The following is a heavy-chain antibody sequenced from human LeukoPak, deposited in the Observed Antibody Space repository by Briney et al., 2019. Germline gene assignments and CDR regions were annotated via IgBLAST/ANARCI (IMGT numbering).Heavy chain of an antibody. Sequence: SQTLSLTCTVSGGSISSGSYYWSWIRQPAGKGLEWIGRIYTSGSTHYNPSLKSRVTISVDTSKNQFSLKLSSVTAADTAVYYCARETSQKGAHYMDVWGKGTTVTISS. CDR2: IYTSGST. CDR1: GGSISSGSYY. CDR3: ARETSQKGAHYMDV. V-gene: IGHV4-61*02. J-gene: IGHJ6*03. D-gene: IGHD3-16*01.